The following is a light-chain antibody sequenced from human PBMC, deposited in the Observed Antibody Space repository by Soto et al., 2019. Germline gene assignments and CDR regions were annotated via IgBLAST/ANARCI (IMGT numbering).Light chain of an antibody. CDR1: QGITSW. Sequence: DIQMTQSPSSVSASVGDRITISCRASQGITSWLAWYQQKPGKAPKLLIYAASTLQGGVPSRFSGSGSGTDFTLAISSLQPEDSATYYCQQATSFPRTFGQGTKVDIK. CDR2: AAS. J-gene: IGKJ1*01. V-gene: IGKV1-12*01. CDR3: QQATSFPRT.